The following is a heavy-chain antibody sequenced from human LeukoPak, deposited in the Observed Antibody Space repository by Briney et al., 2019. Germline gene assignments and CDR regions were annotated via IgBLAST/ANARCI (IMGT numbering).Heavy chain of an antibody. Sequence: GASVTVSCKASGGTFSSYAISWVRQAPGQGLEWMGGIIPIFGTANYAQKFQGRVTITADESTSTAYMELSSLRSEDTAVYYCAREYAHYSFDYWGQGTLVTVSS. CDR1: GGTFSSYA. CDR2: IIPIFGTA. V-gene: IGHV1-69*13. J-gene: IGHJ4*02. CDR3: AREYAHYSFDY.